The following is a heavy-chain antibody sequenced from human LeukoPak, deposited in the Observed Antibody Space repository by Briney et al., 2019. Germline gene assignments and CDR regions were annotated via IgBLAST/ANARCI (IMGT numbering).Heavy chain of an antibody. J-gene: IGHJ6*02. Sequence: SETLSLTCTVSGGSISSGGYYWSWIRQHPGKGLEWVVYIYYSGSTYYNPSLKSRVTISVDTSKNQFSLKLSSVTAADTAVYYCARVTPTTVTTSRDDYYGMDVWGQGTTVTVSS. CDR2: IYYSGST. CDR3: ARVTPTTVTTSRDDYYGMDV. D-gene: IGHD4-17*01. V-gene: IGHV4-31*03. CDR1: GGSISSGGYY.